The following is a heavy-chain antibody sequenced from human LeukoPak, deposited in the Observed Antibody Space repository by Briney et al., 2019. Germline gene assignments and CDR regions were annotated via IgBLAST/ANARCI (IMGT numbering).Heavy chain of an antibody. CDR3: AKTVGSSWYFDY. CDR2: IRYDGSNK. Sequence: GGSLRLSCGASGFTLSSYGMHWVRQAPGKGLEWVALIRYDGSNKYYADSVKGRFTISRDNSKNTLYLQMNSLRAEDTAVYYCAKTVGSSWYFDYWGQGTLVTVSS. CDR1: GFTLSSYG. D-gene: IGHD6-13*01. V-gene: IGHV3-30*02. J-gene: IGHJ4*02.